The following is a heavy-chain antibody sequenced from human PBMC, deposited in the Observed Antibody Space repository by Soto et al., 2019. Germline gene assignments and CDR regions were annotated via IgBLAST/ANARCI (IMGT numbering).Heavy chain of an antibody. J-gene: IGHJ4*02. Sequence: EVQLVESGGGLVQPGGSLRLSCAASGFTFSDHYIDWVRQAPGKGLEWVGRTRNRANSYTTEYAAAGKGRFGSSRDDSMNSQYLQMSSLKTEDTAVSYCAARIVGATTFDYWGQGTLVTVSS. CDR1: GFTFSDHY. CDR2: TRNRANSYTT. D-gene: IGHD1-26*01. CDR3: AARIVGATTFDY. V-gene: IGHV3-72*01.